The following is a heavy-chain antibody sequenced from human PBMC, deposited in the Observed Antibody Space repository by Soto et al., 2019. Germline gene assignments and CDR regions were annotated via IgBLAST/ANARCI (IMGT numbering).Heavy chain of an antibody. J-gene: IGHJ4*02. CDR2: INHSGAT. V-gene: IGHV4-61*01. D-gene: IGHD3-10*01. CDR3: ARGLDFYGSGSPDLNGY. Sequence: QVQLQESGPGLVQPSETLSLTCTVSGGSVSGASYYWSWIRQPPGKGLEWLGNINHSGATNYNPSLKTRATISVDTSKKQFSLKLRSVTSADTAVYYCARGLDFYGSGSPDLNGYWGQGTLVTVSS. CDR1: GGSVSGASYY.